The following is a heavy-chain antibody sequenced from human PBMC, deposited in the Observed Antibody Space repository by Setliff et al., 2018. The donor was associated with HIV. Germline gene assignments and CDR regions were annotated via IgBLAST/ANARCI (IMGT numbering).Heavy chain of an antibody. Sequence: SETLSLTCNVSGGSISGYYWSWIRQSPGKGLEWIGYTYHSGNIYYNPSLKSRVTISIDTSKDQLSLKLNSVTAADTAVYYCARVGGFFGEARPPPDYWGQGALVTVSS. CDR2: TYHSGNI. CDR3: ARVGGFFGEARPPPDY. V-gene: IGHV4-59*08. CDR1: GGSISGYY. J-gene: IGHJ4*02. D-gene: IGHD3-10*01.